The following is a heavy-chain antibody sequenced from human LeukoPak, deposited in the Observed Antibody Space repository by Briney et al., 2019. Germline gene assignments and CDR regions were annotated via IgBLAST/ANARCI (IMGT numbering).Heavy chain of an antibody. V-gene: IGHV4-59*01. J-gene: IGHJ5*02. D-gene: IGHD3-22*01. CDR2: LFDSGST. CDR1: GGSISSYY. Sequence: SETLSLTCTVSGGSISSYYWSWIRQPPGKGLEWIACLFDSGSTDYNPSLKSRVTISVDTSKNQFSLRLSSVTAADTAVYYCARHRYYYDSSGYYYQPWGQGTLVTVSS. CDR3: ARHRYYYDSSGYYYQP.